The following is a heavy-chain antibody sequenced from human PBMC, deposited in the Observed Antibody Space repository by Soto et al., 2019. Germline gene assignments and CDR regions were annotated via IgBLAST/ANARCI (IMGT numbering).Heavy chain of an antibody. J-gene: IGHJ6*02. CDR3: ARAQPGVQLWLGDRGSYGMDV. CDR2: ISSSSSYI. D-gene: IGHD5-18*01. CDR1: GFTFSSYS. V-gene: IGHV3-21*01. Sequence: GGSLRLSCAASGFTFSSYSMNWVRQAPGKGLEWVSSISSSSSYIYYADSVKGRFTISRDNAKNSLYLQMNSLRAEDTAVYYCARAQPGVQLWLGDRGSYGMDVWGQGTTVTVSS.